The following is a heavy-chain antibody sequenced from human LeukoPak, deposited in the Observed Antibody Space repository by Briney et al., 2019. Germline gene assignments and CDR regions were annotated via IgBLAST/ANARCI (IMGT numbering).Heavy chain of an antibody. D-gene: IGHD2-2*01. CDR2: IGGSGFST. Sequence: PGGSLRLSCAASGFTFSSYSMNWVRQAPGKGLEWVSAIGGSGFSTFYADSVKGRFTISRDNSKTTLYLHMNSLRAEDTAVYYCAKDIVVVPAAHFDFWGQGTLVTVSS. CDR1: GFTFSSYS. CDR3: AKDIVVVPAAHFDF. V-gene: IGHV3-23*01. J-gene: IGHJ4*02.